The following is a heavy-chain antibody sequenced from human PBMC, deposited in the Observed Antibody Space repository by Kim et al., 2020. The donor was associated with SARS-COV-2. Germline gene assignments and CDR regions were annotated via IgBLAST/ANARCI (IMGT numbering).Heavy chain of an antibody. V-gene: IGHV3-48*02. CDR2: ISRSSSPI. D-gene: IGHD6-13*01. CDR1: GFTFRSYS. CDR3: ARDVPLIAAARGTGLDV. J-gene: IGHJ6*02. Sequence: GGSLRLSCAASGFTFRSYSMNWVRQAPGKGLEWVSYISRSSSPIYYADSVTGRFTISRDNAKNSLYLQMNSLRDEDTAVYYCARDVPLIAAARGTGLDVWGQGTTVTVSS.